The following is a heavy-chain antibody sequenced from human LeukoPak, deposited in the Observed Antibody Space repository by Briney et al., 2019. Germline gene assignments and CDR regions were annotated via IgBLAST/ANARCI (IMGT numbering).Heavy chain of an antibody. CDR3: AMNYYGSGSYSLISFDS. CDR2: IYSGGST. CDR1: GFTVSGNY. D-gene: IGHD3-10*01. V-gene: IGHV3-66*01. J-gene: IGHJ4*02. Sequence: GGSLRLSCAASGFTVSGNYMSWVRQAPGKGLQWVSVIYSGGSTNYADSVKGRFTISRDNSKNTLYLQMNSLRAEDTAVYYCAMNYYGSGSYSLISFDSWGQGTLVTVSS.